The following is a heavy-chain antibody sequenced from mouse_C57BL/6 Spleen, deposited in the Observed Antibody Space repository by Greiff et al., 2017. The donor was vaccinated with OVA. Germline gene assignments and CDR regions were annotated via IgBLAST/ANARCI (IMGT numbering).Heavy chain of an antibody. CDR2: ISNGGGST. Sequence: EVQRVESGGGLVQPGGSLKLSCAASGFTFSDYYMYWVRQTPEKRLEWVAYISNGGGSTYYPDTVKGRFTISRDNAKNTLYLQMSRLKSEDTAMYYCARHTSYWYFDVWGTGTTVTVSS. CDR1: GFTFSDYY. D-gene: IGHD5-1*01. V-gene: IGHV5-12*01. CDR3: ARHTSYWYFDV. J-gene: IGHJ1*03.